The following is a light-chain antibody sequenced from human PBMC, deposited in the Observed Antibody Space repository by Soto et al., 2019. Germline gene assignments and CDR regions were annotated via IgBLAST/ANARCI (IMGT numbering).Light chain of an antibody. CDR1: SSNIGSNY. CDR2: RNN. Sequence: QSVLTQPPSASGTPGQRVTISCSGSSSNIGSNYVYWYQQLPGTAPKLLIYRNNQRTSGVPDRFSGSKSGTSASLAISGLRSEDEADYYCAAWDDSLSGPVFGTGTKLTVL. V-gene: IGLV1-47*01. J-gene: IGLJ1*01. CDR3: AAWDDSLSGPV.